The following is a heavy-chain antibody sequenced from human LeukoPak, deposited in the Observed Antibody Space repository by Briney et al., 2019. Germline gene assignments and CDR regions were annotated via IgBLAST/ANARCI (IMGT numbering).Heavy chain of an antibody. V-gene: IGHV1-18*01. CDR1: GCTFTSYG. Sequence: ASVKVSCKASGCTFTSYGINWVRQAPGQGLEWMGWISTYNGNTNYAHKLQGRVTMTTDTSTSTAYMDLRSLRSDDTAVYYCARGSSYGFSMGYWGQGTLVTVSS. D-gene: IGHD5-18*01. CDR2: ISTYNGNT. J-gene: IGHJ4*02. CDR3: ARGSSYGFSMGY.